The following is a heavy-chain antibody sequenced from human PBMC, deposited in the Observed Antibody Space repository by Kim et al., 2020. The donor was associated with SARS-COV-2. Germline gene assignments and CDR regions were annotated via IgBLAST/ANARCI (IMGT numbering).Heavy chain of an antibody. J-gene: IGHJ4*02. CDR3: TRRDCSGGSCSGDY. Sequence: GGSLRLSCAASGFTFSGSAMHWVRQASGKGLEWVGRIRSKANSYATAYAASVKGRFTISRDDSKNTAYLQMNSLKTEDTAVYYCTRRDCSGGSCSGDYWGQGTLVTVSS. D-gene: IGHD2-15*01. V-gene: IGHV3-73*01. CDR1: GFTFSGSA. CDR2: IRSKANSYAT.